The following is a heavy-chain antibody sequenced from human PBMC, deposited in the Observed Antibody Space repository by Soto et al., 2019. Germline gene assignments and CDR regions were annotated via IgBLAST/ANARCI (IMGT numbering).Heavy chain of an antibody. Sequence: SETLSLTCAFSGGSIISGGYSWSWIRQPPGKGLEWIGYIYHSGSTYYNPSLKSRVTISVDRSKNQFSLKLSSVTAADTAVYYCARVSSSSGGNWFDPWGQGTLVTVSS. J-gene: IGHJ5*02. V-gene: IGHV4-30-2*01. CDR2: IYHSGST. CDR1: GGSIISGGYS. D-gene: IGHD6-6*01. CDR3: ARVSSSSGGNWFDP.